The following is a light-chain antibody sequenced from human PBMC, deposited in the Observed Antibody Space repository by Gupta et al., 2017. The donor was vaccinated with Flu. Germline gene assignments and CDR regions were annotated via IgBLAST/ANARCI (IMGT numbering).Light chain of an antibody. CDR3: QTWDSRGV. Sequence: SSGHSSYAIAWHQQQPEKGPRFLMKLTSDGSHSKGDGIPDRFSGSSSGAERYLTISSLQSEDEADYYCQTWDSRGVFGGGTKLTVL. CDR2: LTSDGSH. V-gene: IGLV4-69*01. J-gene: IGLJ3*02. CDR1: SGHSSYA.